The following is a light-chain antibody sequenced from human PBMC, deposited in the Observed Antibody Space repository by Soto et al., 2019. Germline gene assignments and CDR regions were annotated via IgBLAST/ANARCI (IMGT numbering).Light chain of an antibody. Sequence: EIVLTQSPGTLSLSPGERATLSCRASQSVSSSYLAWYQQKPGQAPRLLIYGASSRATGIPDRFSGSGSVTDFTLTNSSLEPEDVAEDYCQQYGSSPRTVGQGTKVEIK. V-gene: IGKV3-20*01. J-gene: IGKJ1*01. CDR1: QSVSSSY. CDR3: QQYGSSPRT. CDR2: GAS.